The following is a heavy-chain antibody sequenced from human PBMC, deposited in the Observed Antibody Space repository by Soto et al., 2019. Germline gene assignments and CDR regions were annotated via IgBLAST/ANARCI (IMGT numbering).Heavy chain of an antibody. D-gene: IGHD6-13*01. J-gene: IGHJ4*02. CDR1: GYTFTSYG. CDR3: ARVGVGLAAPRVWPY. CDR2: INPYNGNA. V-gene: IGHV1-18*01. Sequence: ASVKVSCKASGYTFTSYGISWVRQAPGQGLEWMAWINPYNGNAKYAEKFLGRVTVTTDTSTATAYMEVRSLTSDDTAVFYCARVGVGLAAPRVWPYWGQGTPVTVSS.